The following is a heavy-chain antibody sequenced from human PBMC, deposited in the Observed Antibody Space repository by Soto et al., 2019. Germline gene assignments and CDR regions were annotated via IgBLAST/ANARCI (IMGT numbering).Heavy chain of an antibody. CDR1: GGTFSSYA. V-gene: IGHV1-69*13. CDR3: ARDEPDCGGDCYSNYYYGMDV. D-gene: IGHD2-21*02. CDR2: IIPIFGTA. Sequence: SVKVSCKASGGTFSSYAISWVRQAPGQGLEWMGGIIPIFGTANYAQKFQGRFTITADESTSTAYMELSSLRSEDTAVYYCARDEPDCGGDCYSNYYYGMDVWGQGTTVTVSS. J-gene: IGHJ6*02.